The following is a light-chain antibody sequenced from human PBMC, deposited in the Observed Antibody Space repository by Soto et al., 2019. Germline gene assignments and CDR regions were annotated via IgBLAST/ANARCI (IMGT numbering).Light chain of an antibody. CDR2: AAS. CDR1: QSVSSH. V-gene: IGKV3-15*01. J-gene: IGKJ1*01. Sequence: DIVMTQSPATLSESPGGRVTVSCRASQSVSSHVAWYQQRPGQAPRLLINAASFRATGIPDRISGSGSGTDFTLTISSLQPEDVAIYYCQQAYSPLWTFGQGTKVDIK. CDR3: QQAYSPLWT.